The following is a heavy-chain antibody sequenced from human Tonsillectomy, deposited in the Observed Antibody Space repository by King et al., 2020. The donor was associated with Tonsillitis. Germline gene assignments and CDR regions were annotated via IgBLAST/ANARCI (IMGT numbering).Heavy chain of an antibody. Sequence: QLVQSGAEVKKPGESLKISCKGSGYSFTSYWIGWVRQMPGKGLEWMGIIYPGDSDTRYSPSFQGQVTISADKSISTAYLQWSSLKASDTAMYYCARLAVVRGVIMGYFDYWGQGTLVTVSS. CDR3: ARLAVVRGVIMGYFDY. CDR1: GYSFTSYW. D-gene: IGHD3-10*01. J-gene: IGHJ4*02. V-gene: IGHV5-51*01. CDR2: IYPGDSDT.